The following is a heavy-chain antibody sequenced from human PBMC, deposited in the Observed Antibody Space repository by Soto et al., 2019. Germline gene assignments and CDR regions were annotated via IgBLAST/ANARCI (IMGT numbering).Heavy chain of an antibody. V-gene: IGHV3-11*01. J-gene: IGHJ4*02. Sequence: QVQLVESGGGLVKPGGSLRLSCAASGFSFSLRYMSWIRQAPGRGLEWVSYISPGGGNIHYAVFVKGRFTISRDNPKASLDLQMNSLRVEDTAVYYCVTEPQWYFDDWGQGTLVTVSS. D-gene: IGHD2-8*01. CDR2: ISPGGGNI. CDR1: GFSFSLRY. CDR3: VTEPQWYFDD.